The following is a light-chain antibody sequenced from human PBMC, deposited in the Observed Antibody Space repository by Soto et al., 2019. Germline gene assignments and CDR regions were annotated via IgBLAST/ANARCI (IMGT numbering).Light chain of an antibody. Sequence: QSVLTQSPSASASLGASVKLTCTLSSGHSSYAIAWHQQQPEKGPRYLMKLSSDGSHSKGDGIPDRFSGSSSGAERYLTISRLRSEDGAEYHCQTWATGARVVFGVGTKLTV. CDR1: SGHSSYA. V-gene: IGLV4-69*01. J-gene: IGLJ2*01. CDR3: QTWATGARVV. CDR2: LSSDGSH.